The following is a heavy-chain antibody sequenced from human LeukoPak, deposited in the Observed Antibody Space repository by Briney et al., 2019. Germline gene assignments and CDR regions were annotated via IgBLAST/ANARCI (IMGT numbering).Heavy chain of an antibody. CDR1: GFTFSAYA. Sequence: GGSLRLSCAASGFTFSAYAMHWVRQAPGKGLEWVAVISYDGSNKYYADSVKGRFTISGDKSKDTLYLQMNSLRAEDTAVYHCASKTGKTGTYDWGQGTLVTVSS. V-gene: IGHV3-30*07. CDR3: ASKTGKTGTYD. J-gene: IGHJ4*02. D-gene: IGHD1-1*01. CDR2: ISYDGSNK.